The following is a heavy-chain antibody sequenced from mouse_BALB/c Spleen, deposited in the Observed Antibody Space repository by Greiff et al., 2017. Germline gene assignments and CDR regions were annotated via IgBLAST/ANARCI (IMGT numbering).Heavy chain of an antibody. Sequence: EVQLQQSGPGLVKPSQSLSLTCSVTGYSITSGYYWNWIRQFPGNKLEWMGYISYDGSNNYNPSLKNRISITRDTSKNQFFLKLNSVTTEDTATYYCARDMITTGAYWGQGTLVTVSA. CDR3: ARDMITTGAY. CDR1: GYSITSGYY. CDR2: ISYDGSN. D-gene: IGHD2-4*01. V-gene: IGHV3-6*02. J-gene: IGHJ3*01.